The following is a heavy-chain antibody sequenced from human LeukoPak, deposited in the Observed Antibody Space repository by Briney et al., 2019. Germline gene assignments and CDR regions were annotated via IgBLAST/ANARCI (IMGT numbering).Heavy chain of an antibody. CDR3: ARDPNGDYIGAFDT. D-gene: IGHD4-17*01. V-gene: IGHV3-23*01. CDR2: ITAGSGNT. Sequence: GGSLRLSCTASGFTFSTYAMMWVRQIPGKGLEWVSAITAGSGNTVYADSVKGRFTISRDDSKHTLFLQMNSLRAEDTAVYYCARDPNGDYIGAFDTWGPGTMVTVSS. CDR1: GFTFSTYA. J-gene: IGHJ3*02.